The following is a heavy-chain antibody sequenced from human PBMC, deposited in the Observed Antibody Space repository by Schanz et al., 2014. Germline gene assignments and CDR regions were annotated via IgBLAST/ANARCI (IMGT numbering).Heavy chain of an antibody. V-gene: IGHV1-18*01. Sequence: QVQLVQSGTQVKKPGASVKVSCKASGYTLSAYSLHWVRQAPGQGLEWMGWISAYNGHTDYAQKLQGRVTLTTDTSTSTAYMELRNLRSDDTAVYYCARDRRRYCSTASCLHDNWFDPWGQGTLVIVSS. D-gene: IGHD2-2*01. J-gene: IGHJ5*02. CDR2: ISAYNGHT. CDR3: ARDRRRYCSTASCLHDNWFDP. CDR1: GYTLSAYS.